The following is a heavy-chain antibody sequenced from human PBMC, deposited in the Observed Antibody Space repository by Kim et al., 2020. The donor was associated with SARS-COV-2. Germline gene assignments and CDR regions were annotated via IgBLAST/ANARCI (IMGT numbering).Heavy chain of an antibody. Sequence: WGSLRLSCAASGFIFDDYDMDWVRQVPGRGLEWVSGINWSGGRTGYADSVKGRFTISRDNAKDSVYLQLNSLRVEDTALYYCATYGSRSIWGQGTLVTVS. CDR3: ATYGSRSI. CDR1: GFIFDDYD. CDR2: INWSGGRT. V-gene: IGHV3-20*04. D-gene: IGHD3-10*01. J-gene: IGHJ4*02.